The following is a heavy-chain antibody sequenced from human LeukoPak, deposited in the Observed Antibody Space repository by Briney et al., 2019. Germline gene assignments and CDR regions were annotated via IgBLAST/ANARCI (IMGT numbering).Heavy chain of an antibody. V-gene: IGHV1-2*04. Sequence: GASVKVSCKASGYTFTGYYMHWVRQAPGQGLEWMGWINPNSGGTNYAQKFQGWVTMTRDTSISTAYMELSRLRSDDTAVYYCARVRIQLRYYGMDVWGQGTTVTVSS. CDR2: INPNSGGT. J-gene: IGHJ6*02. D-gene: IGHD5-18*01. CDR3: ARVRIQLRYYGMDV. CDR1: GYTFTGYY.